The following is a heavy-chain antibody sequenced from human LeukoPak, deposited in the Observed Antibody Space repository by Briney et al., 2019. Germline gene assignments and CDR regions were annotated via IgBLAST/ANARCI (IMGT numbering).Heavy chain of an antibody. CDR3: ARGILSDYVWGSYRTGGAFDI. CDR2: MNPNSGNT. D-gene: IGHD3-16*02. CDR1: GYTFTSYD. J-gene: IGHJ3*02. V-gene: IGHV1-8*02. Sequence: GASVKVSCKASGYTFTSYDINWVRQATGQGLEWMGWMNPNSGNTGYAQKFQGRVTMTRNTSISTAYMELSSLRSEDTAVCYCARGILSDYVWGSYRTGGAFDIWGQGTMVTVSS.